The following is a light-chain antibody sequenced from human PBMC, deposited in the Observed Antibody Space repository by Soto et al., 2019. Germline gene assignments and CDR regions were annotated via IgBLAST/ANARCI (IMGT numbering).Light chain of an antibody. V-gene: IGKV1-39*01. CDR3: RQSSRTPWT. CDR2: AAS. CDR1: QTISSY. J-gene: IGKJ1*01. Sequence: DIQMTQSPSSLSASVEDRVTITCRASQTISSYLNWYQQKPGKAPKLLIYAASTLESGVPSRFSGNRSGTDFTLTISSLQPEDFASYYCRQSSRTPWTFGHGTQVESK.